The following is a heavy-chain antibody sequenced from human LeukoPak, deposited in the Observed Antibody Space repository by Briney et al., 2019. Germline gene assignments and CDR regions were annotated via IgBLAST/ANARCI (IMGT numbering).Heavy chain of an antibody. V-gene: IGHV1-24*01. CDR3: ATAPPYSGSLGTS. Sequence: GASVKVSCKVSGYTLTELSMHWVRQAPGKGLEWMGGFDPEDGETTYAQKFQGRVTMTEDTSTDTAYMELSSLRSEDTAVYYCATAPPYSGSLGTSWGQGTLATVSS. CDR2: FDPEDGET. CDR1: GYTLTELS. J-gene: IGHJ4*02. D-gene: IGHD1-26*01.